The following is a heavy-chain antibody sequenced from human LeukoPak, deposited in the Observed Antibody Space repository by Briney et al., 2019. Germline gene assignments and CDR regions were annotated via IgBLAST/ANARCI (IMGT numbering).Heavy chain of an antibody. CDR3: ARLAFCTNAVCFSNYYYSMDV. CDR2: IYPDDSDT. J-gene: IGHJ6*03. D-gene: IGHD2-8*01. V-gene: IGHV5-51*01. Sequence: GESLKISCKGSGYSFTSYWIGWVGQMPGKGREWMGIIYPDDSDTKYRPSFQGQVTISADKSISTAYLQWSSLKASDTAMYYCARLAFCTNAVCFSNYYYSMDVWGRGTTVTVSS. CDR1: GYSFTSYW.